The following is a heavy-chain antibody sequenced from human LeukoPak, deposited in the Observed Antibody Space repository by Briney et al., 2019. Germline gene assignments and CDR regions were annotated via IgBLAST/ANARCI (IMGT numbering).Heavy chain of an antibody. CDR1: GGSFSGYY. V-gene: IGHV4-34*01. CDR3: ARGLFDP. CDR2: INHSGGT. J-gene: IGHJ5*02. Sequence: PSETLSLTCAVYGGSFSGYYWSWIRQPPGKGLEWIGEINHSGGTNYNPSLKSRVTISVDTSKNQFSLKLSSVTAADTAVYYCARGLFDPWGQGTLVTVSS.